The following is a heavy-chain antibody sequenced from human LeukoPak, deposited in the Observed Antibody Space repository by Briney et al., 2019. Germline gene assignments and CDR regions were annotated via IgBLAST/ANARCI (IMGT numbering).Heavy chain of an antibody. Sequence: GGSLRLSCAASGFTFSSYAMHWVRQAPGKGLEWVAVISYDGSNKYYADSVKGRFTISRDNSKNTLYLQMNSLRAEDTAVYYCARDASNYYGSGSKNWFDPWGQGTLVTVSS. J-gene: IGHJ5*02. D-gene: IGHD3-10*01. CDR3: ARDASNYYGSGSKNWFDP. V-gene: IGHV3-30-3*01. CDR2: ISYDGSNK. CDR1: GFTFSSYA.